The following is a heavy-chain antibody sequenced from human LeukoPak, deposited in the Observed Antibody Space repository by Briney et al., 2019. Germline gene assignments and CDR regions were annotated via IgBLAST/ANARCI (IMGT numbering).Heavy chain of an antibody. CDR1: GGSISSGSYY. J-gene: IGHJ3*02. Sequence: PSETLSLTCTVSGGSISSGSYYWSWIRQPAGKGLEWIGRIYTSGSTNYNPSLKSRVTISVDTSKNQFSLKLSSVTAADTAVYYCARAPQRSLDPSDIWGQGTMVTVSS. CDR2: IYTSGST. CDR3: ARAPQRSLDPSDI. D-gene: IGHD6-25*01. V-gene: IGHV4-61*02.